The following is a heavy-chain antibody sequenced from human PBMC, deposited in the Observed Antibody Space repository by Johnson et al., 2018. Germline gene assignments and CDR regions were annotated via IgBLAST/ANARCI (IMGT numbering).Heavy chain of an antibody. CDR2: SFYSGST. Sequence: QVQLVESGPGLVKPSETLSLTCTVSGASIRNFYWSWIRQPPGKGLEWIGYSFYSGSTPYNPSLKSRVTISVDTSKNQVSLNLSSVTAADPAVYFCARYCSGSSCYGAASDIWGQGTVVTVSS. D-gene: IGHD2-15*01. CDR3: ARYCSGSSCYGAASDI. J-gene: IGHJ3*02. V-gene: IGHV4-59*01. CDR1: GASIRNFY.